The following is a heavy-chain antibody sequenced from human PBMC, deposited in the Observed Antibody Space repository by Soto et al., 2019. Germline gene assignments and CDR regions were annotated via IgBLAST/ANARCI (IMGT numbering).Heavy chain of an antibody. CDR3: TRVPYDSSGMFEY. CDR2: IRSKAYGGTT. D-gene: IGHD3-22*01. V-gene: IGHV3-49*03. J-gene: IGHJ4*02. CDR1: GFTFGDYA. Sequence: PGGSLRLSCTASGFTFGDYAMSWFRQAPGKGLEWVGFIRSKAYGGTTEYAASVKGRFTISRDDSKSIAYLQMNSLKTEDTAVYYCTRVPYDSSGMFEYWGQGTLVTVSS.